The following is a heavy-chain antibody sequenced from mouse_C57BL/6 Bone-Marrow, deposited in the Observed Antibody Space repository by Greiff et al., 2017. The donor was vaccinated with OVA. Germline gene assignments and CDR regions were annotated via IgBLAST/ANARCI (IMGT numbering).Heavy chain of an antibody. J-gene: IGHJ4*01. CDR2: FYPGSGSI. CDR3: ARHEEGDYGCDGYAMDY. D-gene: IGHD2-2*01. CDR1: GYTFTEYT. V-gene: IGHV1-62-2*01. Sequence: QVQLQQSGAELLKPGASVKLSCKASGYTFTEYTIHWVKRRSGQGLEWIGWFYPGSGSIKYNEKFKDKATLTADKSSSTVYMELRRLTSEDSAVYFGARHEEGDYGCDGYAMDYWGQGTSVTVSS.